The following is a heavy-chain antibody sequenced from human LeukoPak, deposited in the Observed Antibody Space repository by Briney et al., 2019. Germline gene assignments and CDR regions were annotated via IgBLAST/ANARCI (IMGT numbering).Heavy chain of an antibody. V-gene: IGHV4-39*07. Sequence: SETLSLTCTVSGGSISSSSYYWGWIRQPPGKGLEWIGGIYYSGSTNYNPSLKSRVTISIDTSKNQFSLKLSSVTAADTAVYYCAHSPGHYYGMDVWGQGTTVTVSS. CDR2: IYYSGST. J-gene: IGHJ6*02. CDR1: GGSISSSSYY. CDR3: AHSPGHYYGMDV. D-gene: IGHD2-21*01.